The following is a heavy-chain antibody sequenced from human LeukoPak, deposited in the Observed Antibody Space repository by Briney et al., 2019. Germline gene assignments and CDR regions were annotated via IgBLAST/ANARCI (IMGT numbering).Heavy chain of an antibody. CDR1: GFTLGSYA. CDR2: IRYDGSNK. CDR3: AREGGSTSCPDY. Sequence: GGPLRFSCAGLGFTLGSYARPWVAKAQAKGLKGGPFIRYDGSNKYYADSVKGRFTISRDNAKNSLYLQMNSLRAEDTAVYYCAREGGSTSCPDYWGQGTLVTVSS. D-gene: IGHD2-2*01. J-gene: IGHJ4*02. V-gene: IGHV3-30*02.